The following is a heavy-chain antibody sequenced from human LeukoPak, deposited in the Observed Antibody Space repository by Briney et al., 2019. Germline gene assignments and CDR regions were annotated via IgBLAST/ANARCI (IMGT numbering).Heavy chain of an antibody. D-gene: IGHD3-22*01. Sequence: ASVKVSCKASGGTFSSYAISWVRQAPGQGLEWMGGIIPIFTAADYAQKFQGRVTITADKSTSTAYMELSSLRSEDTAVYYCASNYYYDSSGYYSQRYYFDYWGQGTLVTVSS. V-gene: IGHV1-69*06. CDR2: IIPIFTAA. CDR1: GGTFSSYA. J-gene: IGHJ4*02. CDR3: ASNYYYDSSGYYSQRYYFDY.